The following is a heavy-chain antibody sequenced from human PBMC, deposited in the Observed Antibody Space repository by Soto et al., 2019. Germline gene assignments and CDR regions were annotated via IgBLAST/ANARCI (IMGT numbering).Heavy chain of an antibody. Sequence: GASVKVSCKASGGTFSSYAISWVRQAPGQGLEWMGGIIPIFGTANYAQKFQGRVTITADKSTSTAYMELSSLRSEDTAVYYCGVGSSYYYYYGMDVWGQGTTVTVSS. CDR2: IIPIFGTA. CDR3: GVGSSYYYYYGMDV. V-gene: IGHV1-69*06. D-gene: IGHD6-6*01. CDR1: GGTFSSYA. J-gene: IGHJ6*02.